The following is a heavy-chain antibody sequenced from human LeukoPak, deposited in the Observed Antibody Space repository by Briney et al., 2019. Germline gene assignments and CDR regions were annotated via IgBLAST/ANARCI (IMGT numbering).Heavy chain of an antibody. CDR1: GFTFSSYW. D-gene: IGHD3-16*01. CDR2: INHNGNVN. J-gene: IGHJ6*02. V-gene: IGHV3-7*03. CDR3: ARGGGLDV. Sequence: GGSLRLSCAASGFTFSSYWMNWARQAPGKGLEWVASINHNGNVNYFVDSVKGRFTISRDNAKNSLYLQMSNLRAEDTAVYFCARGGGLDVWGQGATVTVSS.